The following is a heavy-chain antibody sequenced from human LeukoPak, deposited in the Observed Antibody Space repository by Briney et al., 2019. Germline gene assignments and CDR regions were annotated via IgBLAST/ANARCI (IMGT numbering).Heavy chain of an antibody. D-gene: IGHD3-22*01. CDR1: GFTFDDYG. CDR3: AKDRFFYDSGSKAN. J-gene: IGHJ4*02. V-gene: IGHV3-9*01. CDR2: ISWNSGII. Sequence: GGSLRLSCVASGFTFDDYGMFWVRQTPGKGLEWVSAISWNSGIIAYADSVKGRFTIFRDNAKNSLYLQMNSVRVEDTAVYYCAKDRFFYDSGSKANWGQGTLVTASS.